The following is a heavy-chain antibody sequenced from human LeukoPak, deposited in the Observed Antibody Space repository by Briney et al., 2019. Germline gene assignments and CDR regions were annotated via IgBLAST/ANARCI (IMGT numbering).Heavy chain of an antibody. CDR2: IFPSGGEI. V-gene: IGHV3-23*01. CDR3: ATYRQVLLPFES. Sequence: GGSLRLSCGASGFTFSTIAMIWVRQPPGKGLEWVSSIFPSGGEIHYADSVRGRFTIPRDNSKRTLSLQMNSLRAEDTAIYYCATYRQVLLPFESWGEGTLVTVSS. D-gene: IGHD2-8*02. CDR1: GFTFSTIA. J-gene: IGHJ4*02.